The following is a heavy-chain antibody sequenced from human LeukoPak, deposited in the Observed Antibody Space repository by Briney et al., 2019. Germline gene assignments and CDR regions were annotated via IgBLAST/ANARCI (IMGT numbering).Heavy chain of an antibody. CDR3: ARQEIGLRSFDP. J-gene: IGHJ5*02. V-gene: IGHV4-39*01. CDR2: VYYTGST. CDR1: GGSISSALYH. Sequence: SETLSLTCTVSGGSISSALYHWGWIRQPPGKNLEWLGSVYYTGSTHNNPSLKSRVTISVDTSKNQFSLNLSSVTAADTAVYYCARQEIGLRSFDPWGQGTLVTVSS. D-gene: IGHD3/OR15-3a*01.